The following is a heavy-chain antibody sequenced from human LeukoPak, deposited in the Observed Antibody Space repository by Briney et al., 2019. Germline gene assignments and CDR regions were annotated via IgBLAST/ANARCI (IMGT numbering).Heavy chain of an antibody. CDR3: ARRDCSSSTSCYFDY. Sequence: SETLSLTCAVSGYSLSSSYYWGWIRQPPGKGLEWIGSIYYSGSTYYNPSLKSRVTIPVDTSKNQFSLKLSSVTAADTAVYYCARRDCSSSTSCYFDYWGQGTLVTVSS. J-gene: IGHJ4*02. D-gene: IGHD2-2*01. V-gene: IGHV4-38-2*01. CDR2: IYYSGST. CDR1: GYSLSSSYY.